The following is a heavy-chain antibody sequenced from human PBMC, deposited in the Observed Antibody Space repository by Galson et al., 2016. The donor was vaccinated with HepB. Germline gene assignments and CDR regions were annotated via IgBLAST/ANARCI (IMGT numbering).Heavy chain of an antibody. CDR1: GFSFTNHW. CDR2: IRQDGNEK. D-gene: IGHD2-15*01. CDR3: ARDSGYCSGGSCYGDVFDV. J-gene: IGHJ3*01. Sequence: SLRLSCAASGFSFTNHWMTWVRQAPGKGLEWVANIRQDGNEKYHAEFVKGRFTISRDNAKNSLYLQMSGLRPEDTAVYYCARDSGYCSGGSCYGDVFDVWGQGAMVTVSS. V-gene: IGHV3-7*01.